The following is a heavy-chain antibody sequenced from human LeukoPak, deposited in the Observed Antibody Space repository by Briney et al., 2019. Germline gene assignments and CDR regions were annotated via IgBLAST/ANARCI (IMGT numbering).Heavy chain of an antibody. Sequence: KTSETLSLTCTVSGGSISSYYWSWIRQPPGKGLEWIGYIYYTGSTNYNPSLKSRVTMSADTSKNQFSLKLSSVTAADTALYYCARDKGPYWYFDLWGRGTLVTVSS. CDR3: ARDKGPYWYFDL. J-gene: IGHJ2*01. CDR1: GGSISSYY. CDR2: IYYTGST. V-gene: IGHV4-59*01.